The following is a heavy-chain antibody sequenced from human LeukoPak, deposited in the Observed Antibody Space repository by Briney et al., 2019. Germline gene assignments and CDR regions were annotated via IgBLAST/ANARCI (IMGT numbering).Heavy chain of an antibody. CDR3: ARDGVVAATRWFDP. V-gene: IGHV3-21*01. CDR2: ISSSSSYI. Sequence: AGGSLRLSCAASGFTFSSYAMSWVRQAPGKGLEWVSSISSSSSYIYYADSVKGRFTISRDNAKNSLCLQMNSLRAEDTAVYYCARDGVVAATRWFDPWGQGTLVTVSS. D-gene: IGHD2-15*01. CDR1: GFTFSSYA. J-gene: IGHJ5*02.